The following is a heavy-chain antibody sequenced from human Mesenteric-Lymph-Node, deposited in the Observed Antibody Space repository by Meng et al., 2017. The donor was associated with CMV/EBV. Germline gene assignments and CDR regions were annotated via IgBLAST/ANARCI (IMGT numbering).Heavy chain of an antibody. CDR1: GFTFSSYW. D-gene: IGHD6-6*01. CDR3: VRMYSSSSGMDF. J-gene: IGHJ4*02. Sequence: GESLKISCAASGFTFSSYWMSWVRQAPGKGLEWVANIKQDGSEKYYADSVKGRFTTSRDNAKNTVVLQMNSLRAEDTAVYYCVRMYSSSSGMDFWGQGTLVTVSS. V-gene: IGHV3-7*01. CDR2: IKQDGSEK.